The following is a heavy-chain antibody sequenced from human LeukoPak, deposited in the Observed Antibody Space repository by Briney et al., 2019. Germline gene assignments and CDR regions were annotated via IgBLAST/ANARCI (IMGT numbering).Heavy chain of an antibody. V-gene: IGHV4-39*07. D-gene: IGHD2-15*01. CDR2: IYYSGST. J-gene: IGHJ4*02. CDR1: GGSISSSSYY. CDR3: ASFGELLLYY. Sequence: PSETLSLTCTVSGGSISSSSYYWGWIRQPPGKGLEWIGSIYYSGSTYYNPSLKSRVTISVDTSKNQFSLKPSSVTAADTAVYYCASFGELLLYYWGQGTLVTVSS.